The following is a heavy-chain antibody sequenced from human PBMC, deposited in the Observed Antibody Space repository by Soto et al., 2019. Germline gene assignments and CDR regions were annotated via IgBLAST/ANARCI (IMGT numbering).Heavy chain of an antibody. CDR1: GYTFTSYA. CDR3: ARGGSLYWYFDL. CDR2: INAGNGNT. J-gene: IGHJ2*01. V-gene: IGHV1-3*01. Sequence: QVQLVQSGAEVKKPGASMKVSCKASGYTFTSYAMHWVRQAPGQRLEWMGWINAGNGNTKYSQNFQGRVTITRDTSASTAYLELSSLSSEDTAVYYCARGGSLYWYFDLWGRGSLVTVSS. D-gene: IGHD1-26*01.